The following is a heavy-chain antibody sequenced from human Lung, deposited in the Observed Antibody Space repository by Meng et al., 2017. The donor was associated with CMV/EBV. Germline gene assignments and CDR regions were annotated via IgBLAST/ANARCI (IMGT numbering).Heavy chain of an antibody. D-gene: IGHD2-2*01. J-gene: IGHJ4*02. CDR3: AAQRLVPTAPFDY. Sequence: VSGGSRDSGNYCWSWIRQHPRKGLEYIGYIYYGGSTYYSPSLKSRATISVDTSKEQFSLKLNSVTAADTAVYYCAAQRLVPTAPFDYWGQGALVTVSS. CDR1: GGSRDSGNYC. V-gene: IGHV4-31*02. CDR2: IYYGGST.